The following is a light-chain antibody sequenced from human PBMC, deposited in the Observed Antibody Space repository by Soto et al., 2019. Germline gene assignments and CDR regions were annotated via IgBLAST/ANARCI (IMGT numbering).Light chain of an antibody. V-gene: IGKV3-11*01. CDR3: QHSSNFPFT. J-gene: IGKJ4*01. CDR2: DAS. Sequence: EIVLTQSPATLSLSPGERATLSCRASQSVSSYLGWYQQKPGQAPRLLIYDASNRATGIPARFSGSGSGTDFTITIRKLEYEDFAVYYCQHSSNFPFTFGGGTKVEIK. CDR1: QSVSSY.